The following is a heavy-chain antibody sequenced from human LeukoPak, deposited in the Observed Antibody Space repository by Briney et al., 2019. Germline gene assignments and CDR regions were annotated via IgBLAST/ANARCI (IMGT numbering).Heavy chain of an antibody. CDR3: AKDYRSSWSYDAFDI. J-gene: IGHJ3*02. CDR1: GFTFSSYS. Sequence: GGSLRLSCAASGFTFSSYSMNWVRQAPGKGLEWVAFIRYDGSNKYYADSVKGRFTISRDNSKNTLYLQMNSLRAEDTAVYYCAKDYRSSWSYDAFDIWGQGTMVTVSS. V-gene: IGHV3-30*02. CDR2: IRYDGSNK. D-gene: IGHD6-13*01.